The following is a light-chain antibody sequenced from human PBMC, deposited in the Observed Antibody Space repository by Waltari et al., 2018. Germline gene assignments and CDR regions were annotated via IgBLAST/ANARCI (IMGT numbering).Light chain of an antibody. CDR1: RSNIGAHSH. CDR3: QSYDSGLSGWV. CDR2: GNN. V-gene: IGLV1-40*01. Sequence: QSVLTQPPSVSGAPGQRVTIPCPESRSNIGAHSHLHWYRQLPGAAPNLLIYGNNNRPSGVPDGCSGARSGTSAALAITGLQAEDEADYYCQSYDSGLSGWVFGGGTKLTVL. J-gene: IGLJ3*02.